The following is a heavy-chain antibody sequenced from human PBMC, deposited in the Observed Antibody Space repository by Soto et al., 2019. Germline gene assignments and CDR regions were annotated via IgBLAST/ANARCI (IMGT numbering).Heavy chain of an antibody. CDR3: ARGVPAGVDY. CDR2: MQPSSGRT. J-gene: IGHJ4*02. V-gene: IGHV1-8*01. CDR1: GSSFTSLD. Sequence: QVQLVQSGAEVREPGASVKVSCKASGSSFTSLDINWVRQTTGQGLEWMGWMQPSSGRTGYAQKFQGRVPMTRDTSINTGYMELSSLRSDDTAFYYCARGVPAGVDYWGQGNLVTVSS. D-gene: IGHD1-26*01.